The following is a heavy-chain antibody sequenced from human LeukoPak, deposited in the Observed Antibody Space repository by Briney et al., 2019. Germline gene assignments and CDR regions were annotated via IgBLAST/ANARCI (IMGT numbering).Heavy chain of an antibody. D-gene: IGHD2-2*01. V-gene: IGHV3-64*01. CDR2: ISSNGGST. J-gene: IGHJ6*02. CDR1: GFTFISYA. CDR3: ARGYCSSTSCYFGYYYYYGMDV. Sequence: GGSLRLSCAASGFTFISYARHWGRQAPGKGLEYVSAISSNGGSTYYANSVKGRFTISRDNSKNTLYLQMGSLRAEDMAVYYCARGYCSSTSCYFGYYYYYGMDVWGQGTTVTVSS.